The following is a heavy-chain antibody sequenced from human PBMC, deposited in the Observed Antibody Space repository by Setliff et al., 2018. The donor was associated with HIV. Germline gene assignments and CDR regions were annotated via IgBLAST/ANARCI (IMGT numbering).Heavy chain of an antibody. CDR1: GYSFTNFW. CDR3: VRRSNNGYYRHFDY. V-gene: IGHV5-51*01. CDR2: FYPGDSDT. J-gene: IGHJ4*02. D-gene: IGHD3-22*01. Sequence: GESLKISCQASGYSFTNFWIGWVRQMPGKGLEWMGAFYPGDSDTRYSPSFQGQVTMSVDKSISAAYLQWTSLKASDTAIYYCVRRSNNGYYRHFDYWGQGTLVTVSS.